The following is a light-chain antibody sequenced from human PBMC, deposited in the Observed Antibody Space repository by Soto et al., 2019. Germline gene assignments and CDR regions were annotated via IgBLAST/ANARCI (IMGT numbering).Light chain of an antibody. CDR3: SSYTSSSTLYV. V-gene: IGLV2-14*01. Sequence: QSVLTQPASVSGSPGQSITLSCTGTSSDVGSYNYVSWYQQHPGKAPELLIYEVSDRPSGVSSRFSGSKSGNTASLTISGLQAEDEADYSCSSYTSSSTLYVFGTGTKVTVL. J-gene: IGLJ1*01. CDR2: EVS. CDR1: SSDVGSYNY.